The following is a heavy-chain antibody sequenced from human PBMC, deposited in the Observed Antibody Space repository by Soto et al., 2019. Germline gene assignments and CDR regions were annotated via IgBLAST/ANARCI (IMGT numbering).Heavy chain of an antibody. J-gene: IGHJ6*02. V-gene: IGHV4-34*01. CDR1: GGSFSGYS. CDR2: INHSGSN. Sequence: SETLSLTCAVYGGSFSGYSWSWFRQPPGKGLEWIGEINHSGSNNHNPSLKSRVTISVDTSKNQFSLKLSSVTAADTAVYYCARKSSLAARGLFRYNYYGMDVWGQGTTVTVSS. D-gene: IGHD6-6*01. CDR3: ARKSSLAARGLFRYNYYGMDV.